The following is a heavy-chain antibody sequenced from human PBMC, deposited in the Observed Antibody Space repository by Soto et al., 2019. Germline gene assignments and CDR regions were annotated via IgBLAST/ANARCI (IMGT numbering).Heavy chain of an antibody. Sequence: GGSLRLSCGASGFTFSNSAMSWVRQVPGKGLEWVSFINGRGDKTYYADSVKGRFTISRDNSKHTLYLQMNSLRVEDTSIYYCAKGGYDENLLDYWGQGTLVTVSS. CDR2: INGRGDKT. V-gene: IGHV3-23*01. D-gene: IGHD5-12*01. J-gene: IGHJ4*02. CDR1: GFTFSNSA. CDR3: AKGGYDENLLDY.